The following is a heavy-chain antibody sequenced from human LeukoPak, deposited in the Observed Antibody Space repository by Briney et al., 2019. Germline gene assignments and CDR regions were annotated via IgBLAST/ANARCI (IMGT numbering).Heavy chain of an antibody. Sequence: GGSLRLSCAASGFTFSSYAMSWVRQAPGKGLEWVAAISNSGGDTFYSDSGKGRFTIARVNSKNTLYLQMNSLRVDDTAVYYCAQQLGYCSGGTCYFTYWGQSTLVTVSS. J-gene: IGHJ1*01. CDR3: AQQLGYCSGGTCYFTY. V-gene: IGHV3-23*01. CDR2: ISNSGGDT. CDR1: GFTFSSYA. D-gene: IGHD2-15*01.